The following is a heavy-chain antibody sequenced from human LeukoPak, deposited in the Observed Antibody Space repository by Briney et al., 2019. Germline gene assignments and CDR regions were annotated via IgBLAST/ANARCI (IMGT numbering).Heavy chain of an antibody. CDR1: GFTFSSYA. V-gene: IGHV3-23*01. CDR3: AKGDPSLYSGSYFDY. J-gene: IGHJ4*02. D-gene: IGHD1-26*01. CDR2: ISGSGGST. Sequence: GGSLRLSCAASGFTFSSYAMSWVRQAPGKGLEWVSVISGSGGSTYYADSVKGRFTISRDNSKNTLYLQMNSLRAEDTAVYYCAKGDPSLYSGSYFDYWGQGTLVTVSS.